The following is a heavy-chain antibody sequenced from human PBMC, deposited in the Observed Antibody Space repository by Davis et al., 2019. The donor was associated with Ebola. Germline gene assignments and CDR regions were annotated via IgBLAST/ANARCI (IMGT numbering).Heavy chain of an antibody. CDR2: IYHSGST. CDR3: ARGETYYASSWWFDP. Sequence: MPSETLSLTCTVSGGSITSISYFWGWIRQPPGKGLEWIGYIYHSGSTYYNPSLKSRVTISVDRSKNQFSLKLSSVTAADTAVYYCARGETYYASSWWFDPWGQGTLVTVSS. V-gene: IGHV4-30-2*01. D-gene: IGHD3-10*01. J-gene: IGHJ5*02. CDR1: GGSITSISYF.